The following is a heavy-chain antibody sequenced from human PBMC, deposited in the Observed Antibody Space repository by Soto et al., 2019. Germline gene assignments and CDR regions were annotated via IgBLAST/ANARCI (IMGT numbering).Heavy chain of an antibody. CDR3: ARHVYDILTGYPDAFDI. CDR1: GGSISSSSYY. D-gene: IGHD3-9*01. Sequence: SETLSLTCTVPGGSISSSSYYWGWIRQPPGKGLEWIWSIYYSGSTYYNPSLKSRVTISVDTSKNQFSLKLSSVTAADTAVYYCARHVYDILTGYPDAFDIWGQGTMVT. V-gene: IGHV4-39*01. J-gene: IGHJ3*02. CDR2: IYYSGST.